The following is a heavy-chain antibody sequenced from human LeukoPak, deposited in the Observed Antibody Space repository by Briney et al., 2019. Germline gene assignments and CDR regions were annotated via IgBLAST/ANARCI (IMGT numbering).Heavy chain of an antibody. CDR3: ARIYCSSTSCYTTARDAFDI. J-gene: IGHJ3*02. Sequence: GASVKVSCKASGYTFTSYDINWVRQATGQGLEWMGWMNPNNGNTNYAQKLQGRVTMTTDTSTSTAYMELRSLRSDDTAVYYCARIYCSSTSCYTTARDAFDIWGQGTMVTVSS. D-gene: IGHD2-2*02. CDR1: GYTFTSYD. V-gene: IGHV1-18*01. CDR2: MNPNNGNT.